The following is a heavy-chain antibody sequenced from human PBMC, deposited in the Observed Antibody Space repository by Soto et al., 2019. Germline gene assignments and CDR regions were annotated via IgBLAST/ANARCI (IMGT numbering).Heavy chain of an antibody. D-gene: IGHD2-21*01. CDR2: INADNGNT. Sequence: QVQLVQSGAEVKKPGASVKVSCKSSGYTFSGSVMHWVRQAPGQGLEWMGWINADNGNTKYSQKFQGRVTMTWDTSATPPKMGLSSLGSKDRPKYSGGGKSMALPALILDYWAKGPLVTVPS. CDR1: GYTFSGSV. V-gene: IGHV1-3*01. J-gene: IGHJ4*02. CDR3: GGKSMALPALILDY.